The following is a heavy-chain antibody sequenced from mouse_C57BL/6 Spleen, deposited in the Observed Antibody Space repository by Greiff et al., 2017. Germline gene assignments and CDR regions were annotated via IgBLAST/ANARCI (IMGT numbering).Heavy chain of an antibody. V-gene: IGHV1-54*01. J-gene: IGHJ2*01. D-gene: IGHD2-1*01. CDR2: INPGSGGT. CDR1: GYAFTNYL. CDR3: SRGDGNYGPYFDY. Sequence: QVQLQQSGAELVRPGTSVKVSCKASGYAFTNYLIEWVKQRPGQGLEWIGVINPGSGGTNYNEKFKGKATLTADKSSSTAYMQLSSLTSEDSAVYFCSRGDGNYGPYFDYWGQGTTLTGSS.